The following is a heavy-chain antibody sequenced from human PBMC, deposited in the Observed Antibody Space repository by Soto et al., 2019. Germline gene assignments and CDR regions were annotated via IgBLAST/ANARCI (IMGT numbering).Heavy chain of an antibody. D-gene: IGHD3-10*01. Sequence: GGSLRLSCAASGFTFSSYGMHWVRQAPGKGLEWVAVIWYDGSNKYYADSVKGRFTISRDNSKNTLYLQMNSLRAEDTAVYYCARDQDTMVRGVTPLRNAFDIWGQGTMVTVSS. V-gene: IGHV3-33*01. CDR3: ARDQDTMVRGVTPLRNAFDI. CDR2: IWYDGSNK. J-gene: IGHJ3*02. CDR1: GFTFSSYG.